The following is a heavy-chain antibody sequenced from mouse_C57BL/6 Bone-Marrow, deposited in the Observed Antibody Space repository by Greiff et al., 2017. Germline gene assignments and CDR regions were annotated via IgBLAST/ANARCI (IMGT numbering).Heavy chain of an antibody. D-gene: IGHD2-5*01. CDR3: ASYSNYLYYAMDY. V-gene: IGHV5-12*01. CDR1: GFTFSDYY. J-gene: IGHJ4*01. CDR2: ISNGGGST. Sequence: EVKVVESGGGLVQPGGPLKLSCAASGFTFSDYYMYWVRQTPEKRLEWVAYISNGGGSTYYPDTVKGRFTISRDNAKNTLYLQMSRLKSEDTAMYYCASYSNYLYYAMDYWGQGTSVTVSS.